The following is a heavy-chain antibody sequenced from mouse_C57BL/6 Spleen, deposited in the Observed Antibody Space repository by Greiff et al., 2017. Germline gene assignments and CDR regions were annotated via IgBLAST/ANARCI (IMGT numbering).Heavy chain of an antibody. J-gene: IGHJ2*01. D-gene: IGHD1-1*01. CDR3: TAPSPTVVSKDY. CDR1: GFNIKDYY. V-gene: IGHV14-1*01. Sequence: VQLQQSGAELVRPGASVKLSCTASGFNIKDYYMHWVKQRPEQGLEWIGRIDPEDGDTEYAPKFPGLAIMTAAHSSNPAYLQLSSLTSEDTDVYYCTAPSPTVVSKDYWGQGTTLTGSS. CDR2: IDPEDGDT.